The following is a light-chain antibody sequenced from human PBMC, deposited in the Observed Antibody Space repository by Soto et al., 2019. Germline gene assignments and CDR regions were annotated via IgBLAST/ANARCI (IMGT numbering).Light chain of an antibody. Sequence: QSALTQPPSASGSPGQSVTISCTGTKNDIGVYDFVSWYQHHPGKAPRLIIYEVVQRPSGIPERFSGSNSGNTATLTISRVEAGDEADYYCQVWDVSTVHYVFGTGTKVTVL. V-gene: IGLV2-8*01. CDR1: KNDIGVYDF. CDR2: EVV. CDR3: QVWDVSTVHYV. J-gene: IGLJ1*01.